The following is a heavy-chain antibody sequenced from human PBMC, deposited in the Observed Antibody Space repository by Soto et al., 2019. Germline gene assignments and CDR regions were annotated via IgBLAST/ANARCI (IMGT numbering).Heavy chain of an antibody. D-gene: IGHD2-2*02. CDR2: INHSGST. CDR1: GGSFSGYY. J-gene: IGHJ5*02. V-gene: IGHV4-34*01. CDR3: ARGLCSSTSCYKGGKTWFDP. Sequence: QVQLQQWGAGLLKPSETLSLTCAVYGGSFSGYYWSWIRQPPGKGLGWIGEINHSGSTNYNPSLKGRVTISVDTSKNQFSLKLSSVTAADTAVYYCARGLCSSTSCYKGGKTWFDPWGQGTLVTVSA.